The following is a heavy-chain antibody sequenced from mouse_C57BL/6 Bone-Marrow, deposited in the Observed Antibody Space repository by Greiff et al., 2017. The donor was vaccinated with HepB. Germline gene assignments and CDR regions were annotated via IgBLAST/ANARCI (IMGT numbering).Heavy chain of an antibody. CDR2: IDPSDSYT. D-gene: IGHD1-1*01. V-gene: IGHV1-69*01. J-gene: IGHJ2*01. Sequence: VKLQQPGAELVMPGASVTLSCKASGYTFTSYWMHWVKQRPGQGLEWIGEIDPSDSYTNYNQKFKGKSTLTVDKSSSTAYMQLSSLTSEDSAVYYCAREDTTVVDDFDYWGQGTTLTGSS. CDR1: GYTFTSYW. CDR3: AREDTTVVDDFDY.